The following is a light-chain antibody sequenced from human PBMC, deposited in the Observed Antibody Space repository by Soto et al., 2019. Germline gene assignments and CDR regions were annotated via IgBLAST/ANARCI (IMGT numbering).Light chain of an antibody. CDR1: KLGDKY. CDR2: QES. V-gene: IGLV3-1*01. CDR3: QAWDSSTVV. Sequence: SYELTQPPSVSVSPGQTASITCSGDKLGDKYACWYQQKPGQSPVLVIYQESKRPSGIPERFSGSNSGNTATLTISGTQAMDEADSYCQAWDSSTVVFGGGTKVTVL. J-gene: IGLJ2*01.